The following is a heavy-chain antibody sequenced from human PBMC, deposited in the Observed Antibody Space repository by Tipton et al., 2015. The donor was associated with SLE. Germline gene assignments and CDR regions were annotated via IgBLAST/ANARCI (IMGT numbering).Heavy chain of an antibody. V-gene: IGHV4-34*01. CDR2: INHSGST. CDR1: GGSFSGYY. Sequence: TLSLTCAVYGGSFSGYYWSWIRQPPGKGLEWIGEINHSGSTNYNPSPKSRVTISVDTSKNQFSLKLSYVPAADAAVYYCAREEYCSSTCCLYYYYGMDVWGQGTTVTVSS. CDR3: AREEYCSSTCCLYYYYGMDV. J-gene: IGHJ6*02. D-gene: IGHD2-2*01.